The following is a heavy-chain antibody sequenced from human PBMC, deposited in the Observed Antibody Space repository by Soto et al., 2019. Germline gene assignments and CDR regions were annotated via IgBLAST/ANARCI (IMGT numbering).Heavy chain of an antibody. CDR1: GFTFSSYS. V-gene: IGHV3-48*01. CDR3: ASLYSSSWYVGYYGMDV. J-gene: IGHJ6*02. D-gene: IGHD6-13*01. Sequence: TVGSLRLSCAASGFTFSSYSMNWVRQAPGKGLEWVSYISSSSSTIYYADSVKGRFTISRDNAKNSLYLQMNSLRAEDTAVYYCASLYSSSWYVGYYGMDVWGQGTTVPVSS. CDR2: ISSSSSTI.